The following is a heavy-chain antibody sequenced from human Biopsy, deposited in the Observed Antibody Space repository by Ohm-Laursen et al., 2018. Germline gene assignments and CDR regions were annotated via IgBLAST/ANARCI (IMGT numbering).Heavy chain of an antibody. D-gene: IGHD3-9*01. CDR2: TYPNSGDT. CDR1: GDAFLGYY. J-gene: IGHJ4*02. CDR3: AIDGNDFLTDYLKIDQ. V-gene: IGHV1-2*02. Sequence: SVKVSCKASGDAFLGYYLHWVRQAPGQGLEWMGSTYPNSGDTDFAQKFQGRVSMTRDTSVSTAYLELSSLRSDDTAIYYCAIDGNDFLTDYLKIDQWGQGTLVTVSS.